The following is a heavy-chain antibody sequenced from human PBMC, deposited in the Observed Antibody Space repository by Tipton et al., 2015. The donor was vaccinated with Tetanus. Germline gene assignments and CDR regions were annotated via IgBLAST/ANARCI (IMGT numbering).Heavy chain of an antibody. CDR1: GDSLSNGDYY. CDR2: IYYSGST. Sequence: TLSLTCTVSGDSLSNGDYYWSWIRQPPGKGLESIGYIYYSGSTYYNPSLKSRVTISVDTSKNQFSLRLSSVTAADTAVYYCVRESSSGWFVDYWGQGTVVTVFS. J-gene: IGHJ4*02. D-gene: IGHD6-19*01. CDR3: VRESSSGWFVDY. V-gene: IGHV4-30-4*01.